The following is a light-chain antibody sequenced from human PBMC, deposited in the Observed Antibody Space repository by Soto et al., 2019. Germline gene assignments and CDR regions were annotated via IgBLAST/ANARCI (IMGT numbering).Light chain of an antibody. Sequence: QTVVTQVPSLTVSPGGTVTLTCASSTGAVTSGNYPSWFHQKPGQTPRTLIYTTNSRHSWTPARFSGSLLWGKTALTLSGVQAEDEAEYYCLLYYGGAQLVFGGGTKLTVL. CDR1: TGAVTSGNY. CDR2: TTN. CDR3: LLYYGGAQLV. V-gene: IGLV7-43*01. J-gene: IGLJ3*02.